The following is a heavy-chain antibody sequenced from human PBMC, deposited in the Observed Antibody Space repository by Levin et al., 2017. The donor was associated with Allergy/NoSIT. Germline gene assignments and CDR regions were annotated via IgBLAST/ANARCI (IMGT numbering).Heavy chain of an antibody. CDR2: ISSSSSYI. CDR3: ARELTTLSGYDSR. D-gene: IGHD5-12*01. Sequence: KTGGSLRLSCAASGFTFSSYSMNWVRQAPGKGLEWVSSISSSSSYIYYADSVKGRFTISRDNAKNSLYLQMNSLRAEDTAVYYCARELTTLSGYDSRWGQGTLVTVSS. CDR1: GFTFSSYS. V-gene: IGHV3-21*01. J-gene: IGHJ4*02.